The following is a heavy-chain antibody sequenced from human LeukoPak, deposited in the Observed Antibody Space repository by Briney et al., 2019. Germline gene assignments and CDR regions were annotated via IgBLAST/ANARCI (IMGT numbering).Heavy chain of an antibody. D-gene: IGHD6-25*01. CDR1: GFTFSSYA. J-gene: IGHJ4*02. CDR2: MSGSGGSR. Sequence: PGGSLRLSCTASGFTFSSYAMSWVRQAPGKGLEWVSAMSGSGGSRYYADSVKGRFTISRDNSENTLYLQMNSLRAEDTAVYYCAREATSSSGWYIDYWGQGTLVAVSS. V-gene: IGHV3-23*01. CDR3: AREATSSSGWYIDY.